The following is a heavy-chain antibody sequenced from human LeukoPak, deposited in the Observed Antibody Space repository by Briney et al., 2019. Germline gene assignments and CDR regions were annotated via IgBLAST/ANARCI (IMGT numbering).Heavy chain of an antibody. CDR3: ARLEITIFGVVIEDY. V-gene: IGHV1-69*04. D-gene: IGHD3-3*01. J-gene: IGHJ4*02. CDR2: IIPILGIA. CDR1: GGTFSSYA. Sequence: GASVKVSCKASGGTFSSYAISWVRQAPGQGLEWMGRIIPILGIANYAQKFQGRVTITADKSTSTAYMELSSLRSEDTAVYYCARLEITIFGVVIEDYWGQGTLVTVSS.